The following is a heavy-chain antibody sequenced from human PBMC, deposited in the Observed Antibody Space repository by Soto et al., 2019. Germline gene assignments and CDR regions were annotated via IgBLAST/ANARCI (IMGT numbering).Heavy chain of an antibody. CDR2: IRSSGDNT. CDR3: ARLPVAGSSTFDY. Sequence: GGSLRLSCAASGFTFSSYAMSWVRQAPGKGLEWISAIRSSGDNTYYADSVKGRFTISRDNSKSTLYVQMNSLRAEDTAVYYCARLPVAGSSTFDYWGQGTLVTVSS. D-gene: IGHD6-19*01. V-gene: IGHV3-23*01. J-gene: IGHJ4*02. CDR1: GFTFSSYA.